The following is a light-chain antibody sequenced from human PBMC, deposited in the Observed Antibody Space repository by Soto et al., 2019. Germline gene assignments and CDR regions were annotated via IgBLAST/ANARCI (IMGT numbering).Light chain of an antibody. CDR1: QSVSSY. CDR2: DAS. V-gene: IGKV3-11*01. CDR3: QQRSNWPPLA. J-gene: IGKJ4*01. Sequence: EIVLTQSPATLSLSPGERATLSCRASQSVSSYLAWYQQKPGQAPRLLIYDASNRATGIPARFSGSGSGTDSTLTISSLEPEDFAVYYCQQRSNWPPLAFGGGTKVETK.